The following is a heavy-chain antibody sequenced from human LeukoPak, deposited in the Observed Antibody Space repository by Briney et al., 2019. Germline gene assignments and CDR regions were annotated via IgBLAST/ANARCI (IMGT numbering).Heavy chain of an antibody. CDR3: ARFQRRFAFDI. CDR2: IYYSGST. Sequence: SETLSLTCTVSGGSLSSYYWSRIRQPPGKGLEWIGYIYYSGSTNYNPSLKSRVTISVDTSKNQFSLKLSPVTAADTAVYYCARFQRRFAFDIWGQGTMVTVSS. D-gene: IGHD3-3*01. CDR1: GGSLSSYY. J-gene: IGHJ3*02. V-gene: IGHV4-59*01.